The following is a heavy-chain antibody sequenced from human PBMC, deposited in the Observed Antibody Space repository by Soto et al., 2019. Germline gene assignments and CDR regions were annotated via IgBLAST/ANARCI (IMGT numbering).Heavy chain of an antibody. D-gene: IGHD5-18*01. CDR1: GYTFTGYA. Sequence: ASVKVSCKASGYTFTGYAMHWVPQAPGQRLEWMGWINAGNGNTKYSQKFQGRVTITRDTSASTAYMELSSLRSEDTAVYYCARERIQIPLDYWGQGTLVTVSS. J-gene: IGHJ4*02. V-gene: IGHV1-3*01. CDR3: ARERIQIPLDY. CDR2: INAGNGNT.